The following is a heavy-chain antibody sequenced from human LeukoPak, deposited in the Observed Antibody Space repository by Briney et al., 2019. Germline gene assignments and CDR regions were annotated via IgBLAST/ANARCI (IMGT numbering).Heavy chain of an antibody. J-gene: IGHJ4*02. D-gene: IGHD3-22*01. CDR1: GYTFTSYY. CDR3: ARQTYYYNSSGHTFDY. CDR2: INPSGGST. Sequence: ASVKVSCKASGYTFTSYYMHWVRQAPGQGLEGMGIINPSGGSTSYAQKFQGRVTMTRDTSTSTVYMELSSLRSEDTAVYYCARQTYYYNSSGHTFDYWGQGTLVTVSS. V-gene: IGHV1-46*01.